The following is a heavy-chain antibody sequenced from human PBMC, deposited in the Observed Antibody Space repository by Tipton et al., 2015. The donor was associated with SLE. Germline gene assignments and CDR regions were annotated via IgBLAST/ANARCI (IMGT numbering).Heavy chain of an antibody. Sequence: LSLTCAVYGGSFSGYYWSWIRQPPGKGLEWIGEINHSGSTNYNPSLKSRDTISVDTSKNQFSLKLSSVTAADTAVYYCARSPLIAVAGLNYFDYWGQGTLVTVSS. CDR1: GGSFSGYY. V-gene: IGHV4-34*01. J-gene: IGHJ4*02. CDR2: INHSGST. D-gene: IGHD6-19*01. CDR3: ARSPLIAVAGLNYFDY.